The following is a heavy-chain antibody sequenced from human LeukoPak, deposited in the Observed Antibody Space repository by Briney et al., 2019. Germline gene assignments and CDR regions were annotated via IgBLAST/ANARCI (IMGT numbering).Heavy chain of an antibody. D-gene: IGHD3-10*01. CDR1: GYTFTSYA. V-gene: IGHV1-3*01. CDR3: ARDSGEDYYFDY. J-gene: IGHJ4*02. Sequence: ASVKVSCKASGYTFTSYAMHWVRQAPGQRLEWMGWINAGNGNTKYSQKFQGRVTITRDTSASTAYMELSSLRSEDTAVYYCARDSGEDYYFDYWGQGTLVTVSS. CDR2: INAGNGNT.